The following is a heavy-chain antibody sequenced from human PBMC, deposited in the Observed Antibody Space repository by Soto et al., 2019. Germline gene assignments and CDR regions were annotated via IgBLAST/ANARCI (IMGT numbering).Heavy chain of an antibody. Sequence: PGGSLRLSCAASGFTFSNAWMSWVRQAPGKGLEWVGRIKSKTDGGTTDYAAPVKGRFTISRDDSKNTLYLQMNSLKTEDTAVYYCTTVAPFGVVIDYYYYYYMDVWGKGTTVTVSS. D-gene: IGHD3-3*01. CDR2: IKSKTDGGTT. CDR1: GFTFSNAW. V-gene: IGHV3-15*01. CDR3: TTVAPFGVVIDYYYYYYMDV. J-gene: IGHJ6*03.